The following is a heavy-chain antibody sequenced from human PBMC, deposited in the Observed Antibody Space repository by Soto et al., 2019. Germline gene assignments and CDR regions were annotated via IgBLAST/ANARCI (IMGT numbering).Heavy chain of an antibody. CDR3: ARDESD. J-gene: IGHJ4*02. CDR2: INAGNGAT. Sequence: QVHLVQSGAEVKKPGASVRISCKASGYTFTRYAIHWVRQAPGQGLEWMGWINAGNGATKYSQNFRGRITITRDTSASTAYKELSSLTSEDTAVYYCARDESDWGQGTLVTVSS. V-gene: IGHV1-3*01. CDR1: GYTFTRYA.